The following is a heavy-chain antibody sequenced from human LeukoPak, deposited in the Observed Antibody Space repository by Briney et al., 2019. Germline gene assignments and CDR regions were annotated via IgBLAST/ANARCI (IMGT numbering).Heavy chain of an antibody. D-gene: IGHD2-2*01. CDR3: ARGAGGGYCSSTSCYLVY. Sequence: PGGSLRLSCAASGFTFSSYSMNWVRQAPGKGLEWVSSMSSSSSYIYYADSVKGRFTISRDNAKNSLYLEMNSLRAEDTAVYYCARGAGGGYCSSTSCYLVYWGRGTLVTVSS. CDR2: MSSSSSYI. J-gene: IGHJ4*02. CDR1: GFTFSSYS. V-gene: IGHV3-21*01.